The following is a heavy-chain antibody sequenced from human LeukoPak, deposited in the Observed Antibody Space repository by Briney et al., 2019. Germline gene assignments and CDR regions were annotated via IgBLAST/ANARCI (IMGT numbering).Heavy chain of an antibody. Sequence: SETLSLTCAVSGGSINSHYWGWIRQPPGKGLQWIGDIYYTGKNNYNPSLKSRVTISLDTSKDHLSLNLTSVLAADTAVYYCVRRDTGWNYFDYWGQGILVTVSS. CDR2: IYYTGKN. V-gene: IGHV4-59*08. J-gene: IGHJ4*02. D-gene: IGHD6-19*01. CDR1: GGSINSHY. CDR3: VRRDTGWNYFDY.